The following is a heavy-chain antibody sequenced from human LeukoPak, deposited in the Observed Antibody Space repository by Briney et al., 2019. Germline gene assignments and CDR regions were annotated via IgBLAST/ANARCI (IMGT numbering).Heavy chain of an antibody. J-gene: IGHJ4*02. V-gene: IGHV3-11*01. CDR3: ASDSSGYYRFDY. CDR2: ISSSGSTI. D-gene: IGHD3-22*01. CDR1: GFTFSDYY. Sequence: GGSLRLSCAASGFTFSDYYMSWIRQAPGKGLEWVSYISSSGSTIYYADSVKGQFTISRDNAKNSLYLQMNSLRAEDTAVYYCASDSSGYYRFDYWGQGTLVTVSS.